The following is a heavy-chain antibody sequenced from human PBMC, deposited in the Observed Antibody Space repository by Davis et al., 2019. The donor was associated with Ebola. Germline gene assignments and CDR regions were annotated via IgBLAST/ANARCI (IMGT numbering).Heavy chain of an antibody. Sequence: ASVKVSCKASGYTFSSYGFSWVRQAPGQGLEWMGCICAYNGHTTYAQKFQGRVTMTTDTFTSTAYMELRSLRSDDTAVYYCAVGGDFWSGYYEPDIDYWGQGTLVTVSS. V-gene: IGHV1-18*01. CDR1: GYTFSSYG. J-gene: IGHJ4*02. CDR3: AVGGDFWSGYYEPDIDY. D-gene: IGHD3-3*01. CDR2: ICAYNGHT.